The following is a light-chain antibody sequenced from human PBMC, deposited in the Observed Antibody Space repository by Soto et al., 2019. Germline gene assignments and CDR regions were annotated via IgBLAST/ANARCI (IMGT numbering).Light chain of an antibody. J-gene: IGLJ3*02. CDR3: SSYTSSSTLV. CDR2: DVS. V-gene: IGLV2-14*03. CDR1: SSDVGGYNY. Sequence: QSVLTQPASVSGSPGQSITISCTGTSSDVGGYNYVSWYQHHPGKAPKLMIYDVSNRPSGVSNRFSGSKSGNTASLTISGLQAEDEADYYCSSYTSSSTLVFGGGTKVT.